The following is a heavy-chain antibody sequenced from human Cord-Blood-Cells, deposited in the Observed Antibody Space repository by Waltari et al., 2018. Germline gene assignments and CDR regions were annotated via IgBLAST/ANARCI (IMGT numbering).Heavy chain of an antibody. CDR1: GGSISSSNW. CDR3: ARGSGSYYGNEDAFDI. J-gene: IGHJ3*02. Sequence: QVQLQESGLGLVKPSGTLSLTCAVSGGSISSSNWWCWVRPPPGKGLEWIGEIYHSGSTNYNPSLKSRVTISVDKSKNQFSLKLSSVTAADTAVYYCARGSGSYYGNEDAFDIWGQGTMVTVSS. D-gene: IGHD1-26*01. CDR2: IYHSGST. V-gene: IGHV4-4*02.